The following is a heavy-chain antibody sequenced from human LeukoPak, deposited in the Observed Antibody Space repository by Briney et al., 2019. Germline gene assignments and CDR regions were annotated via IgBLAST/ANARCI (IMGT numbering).Heavy chain of an antibody. V-gene: IGHV3-9*01. Sequence: GGSLRLSCAASGFTFDVYAMHWARQAPGKGLEGVSGISWNSGSIGYADSVKGRFTISRDNAKNSLYLQMNSLRAEDTALYYCAKVHGRLTDGYNFFDYWGQGTLVTVSS. CDR3: AKVHGRLTDGYNFFDY. D-gene: IGHD5-24*01. CDR1: GFTFDVYA. J-gene: IGHJ4*02. CDR2: ISWNSGSI.